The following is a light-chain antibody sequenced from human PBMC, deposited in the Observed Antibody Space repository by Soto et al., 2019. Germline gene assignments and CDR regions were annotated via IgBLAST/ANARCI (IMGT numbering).Light chain of an antibody. CDR3: QPYNSYSRT. J-gene: IGKJ1*01. Sequence: DIQMTQSPSTLSASVVDRVSITCRASQSISSWLAWFQQKTGKAPKLLIYDASSLASGVPSRFSGRGSETEFTLTISRLQTDDSSTYYCQPYNSYSRTFGQGTKVDIK. V-gene: IGKV1-5*01. CDR1: QSISSW. CDR2: DAS.